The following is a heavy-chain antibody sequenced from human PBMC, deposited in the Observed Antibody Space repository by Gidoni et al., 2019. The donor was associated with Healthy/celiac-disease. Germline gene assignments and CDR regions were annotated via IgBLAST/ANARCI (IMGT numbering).Heavy chain of an antibody. CDR3: ARGGDVRPGGSFDY. Sequence: QVQLQESGPGLVKPSQTLSLTCTVSGGSIRSGDYSWSWIRQPPGKGLEWLGYIYYSGSTYYNPSLKSRVTISVDTSKNQFSLKLSSVTAADTAVYYCARGGDVRPGGSFDYWGQGTLVTVSS. V-gene: IGHV4-30-4*01. D-gene: IGHD3-10*01. CDR1: GGSIRSGDYS. J-gene: IGHJ4*02. CDR2: IYYSGST.